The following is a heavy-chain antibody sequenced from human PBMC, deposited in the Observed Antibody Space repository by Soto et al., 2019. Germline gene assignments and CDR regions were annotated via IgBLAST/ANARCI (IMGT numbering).Heavy chain of an antibody. D-gene: IGHD5-18*01. CDR2: ISYGGST. CDR1: GGSINSGGYC. J-gene: IGHJ4*02. V-gene: IGHV4-31*03. Sequence: QVQLQESGPGLVKPSQTLSLTCTVSGGSINSGGYCWSWIRQHPGKGLDWIGCISYGGSTSYNPSLKSRVTISVDTSKNQFSLTLTSVTAADTAVYYWSRGILVWGQGALITVSS. CDR3: SRGILV.